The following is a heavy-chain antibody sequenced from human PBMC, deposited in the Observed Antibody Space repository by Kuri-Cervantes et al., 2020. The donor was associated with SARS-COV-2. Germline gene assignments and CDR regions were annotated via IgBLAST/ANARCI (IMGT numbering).Heavy chain of an antibody. CDR3: AKEERTAFDY. J-gene: IGHJ4*02. Sequence: GESLKISCAASGFSLSSYGIHWVRQAPGKGLEWVAVISYDGSNKYYADSVKGRFTISRDNSKNTLYLQMNSLRAEDTAVYYCAKEERTAFDYWGQGTLVTVSS. V-gene: IGHV3-30*18. CDR2: ISYDGSNK. CDR1: GFSLSSYG.